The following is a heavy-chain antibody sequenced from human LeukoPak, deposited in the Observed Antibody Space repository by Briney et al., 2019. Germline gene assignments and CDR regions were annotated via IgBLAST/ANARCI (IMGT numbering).Heavy chain of an antibody. Sequence: ASVKVSCKASGYTFTSYGISWVRQAPGQGLEWMGWISAYNGNTNYAQKLQGRVTMTTDTSTSTAYMELRSLRSDDTAVYYCARGYNSGYYVGWFDPWGQGTLVTVSS. CDR3: ARGYNSGYYVGWFDP. V-gene: IGHV1-18*01. J-gene: IGHJ5*02. D-gene: IGHD5-12*01. CDR2: ISAYNGNT. CDR1: GYTFTSYG.